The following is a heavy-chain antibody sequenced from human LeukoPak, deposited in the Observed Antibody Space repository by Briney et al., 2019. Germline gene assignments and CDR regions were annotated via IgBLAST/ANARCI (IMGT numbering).Heavy chain of an antibody. D-gene: IGHD3-9*01. V-gene: IGHV3-30*03. CDR3: ARDLRLGYFDWIGPLDY. CDR2: ISYDGSNK. J-gene: IGHJ4*02. Sequence: PGGSLRLSCAASGFTFSSYGMHWVRQAPGKGLEWVALISYDGSNKYCTDSVKGRFTISRDNSKNTLYLQMNSLRAEDTAVYYCARDLRLGYFDWIGPLDYWGQGTLVTVSS. CDR1: GFTFSSYG.